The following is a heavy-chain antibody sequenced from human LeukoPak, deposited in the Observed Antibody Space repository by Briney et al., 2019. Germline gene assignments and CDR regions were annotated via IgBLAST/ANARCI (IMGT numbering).Heavy chain of an antibody. CDR2: IYYSGST. D-gene: IGHD1-26*01. V-gene: IGHV4-59*01. J-gene: IGHJ4*02. Sequence: SETLSLTCTVSGGSISSYYWSWIRQPPGKGLEWIGYIYYSGSTKYNSSLKSRVNISIDTSKNQFSLKLSSVTAADTAVYYCARSGGSYTLDVAYWGQGILVTVSS. CDR1: GGSISSYY. CDR3: ARSGGSYTLDVAY.